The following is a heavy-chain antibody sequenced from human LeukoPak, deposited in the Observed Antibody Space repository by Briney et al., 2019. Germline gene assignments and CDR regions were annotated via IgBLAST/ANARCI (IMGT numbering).Heavy chain of an antibody. J-gene: IGHJ4*02. Sequence: SETLSHTCAVYGGSFSGYYWSWIRQPPGKGLEWIGEINHSGSTNYNPSLKSRVTISVDTSKNQFSLKLSSVTAADTAVYYCARGTGVTIDYWGQGTLVTVSS. CDR3: ARGTGVTIDY. CDR1: GGSFSGYY. V-gene: IGHV4-34*01. D-gene: IGHD2-21*02. CDR2: INHSGST.